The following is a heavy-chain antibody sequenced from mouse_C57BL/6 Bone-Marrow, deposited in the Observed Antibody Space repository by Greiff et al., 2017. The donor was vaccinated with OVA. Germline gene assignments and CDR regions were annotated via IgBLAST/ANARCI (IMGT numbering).Heavy chain of an antibody. CDR3: AGDRSITTVVAGDY. V-gene: IGHV12-3*01. CDR1: GFPITSGYY. J-gene: IGHJ2*01. D-gene: IGHD1-1*01. CDR2: ITHSGET. Sequence: QVQLQQSGPGLVKPSQSLFLTCSITGFPITSGYYWIWIRQSPGKPLEWMGYITHSGETFYNPSLQSPISITRYTSKNQFLLQMNSVTTEDTAMYYCAGDRSITTVVAGDYWGQGTTLTVSS.